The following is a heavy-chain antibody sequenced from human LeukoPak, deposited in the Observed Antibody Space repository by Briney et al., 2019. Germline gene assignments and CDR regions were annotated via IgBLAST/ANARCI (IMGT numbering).Heavy chain of an antibody. CDR1: RFTFSSYS. V-gene: IGHV3-74*03. CDR2: IDRDGSIR. Sequence: PGGSLRLSCAASRFTFSSYSMNWVRQAPGKGLEWVSRIDRDGSIRTYADSVKGRFTISRDNAKNTLYLKMNSLRAEDTAVYYFVKDRLLPHSPGDAFDIWGQGAMVTVSS. D-gene: IGHD3-10*01. J-gene: IGHJ3*02. CDR3: VKDRLLPHSPGDAFDI.